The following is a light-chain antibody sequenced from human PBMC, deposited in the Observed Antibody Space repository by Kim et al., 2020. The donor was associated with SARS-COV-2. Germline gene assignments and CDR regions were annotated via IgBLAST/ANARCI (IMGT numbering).Light chain of an antibody. J-gene: IGKJ1*01. CDR1: QSVSSSY. CDR3: QQYGSSPRT. CDR2: GAS. Sequence: SPGERASLSCRASQSVSSSYLAWYQQKPCQAPRLLIYGASSRATGIPDRFSGSGSGTDFTLTISRLEPEDFAVYYCQQYGSSPRTFGQGIKVDIK. V-gene: IGKV3-20*01.